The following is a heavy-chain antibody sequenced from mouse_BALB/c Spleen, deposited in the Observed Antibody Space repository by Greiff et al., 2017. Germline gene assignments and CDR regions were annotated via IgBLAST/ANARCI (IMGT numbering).Heavy chain of an antibody. CDR3: ARGTMITTFAY. CDR2: IWAGGST. J-gene: IGHJ3*01. CDR1: GFSLTSYG. V-gene: IGHV2-9*02. Sequence: VKLMESGPGLVAPSQSLSITCTVSGFSLTSYGVHWVRQPPGKGLEWLGVIWAGGSTNYNSALMSRLSISKDNSKSQVFLKMNSLQTDDTAMYYCARGTMITTFAYWGQGTLVTVSA. D-gene: IGHD2-4*01.